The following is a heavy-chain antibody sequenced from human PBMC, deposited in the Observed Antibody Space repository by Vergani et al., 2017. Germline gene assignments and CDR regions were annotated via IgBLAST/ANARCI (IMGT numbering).Heavy chain of an antibody. V-gene: IGHV3-9*01. CDR3: ARDQGITIFGVVMRSPTYYYYYGMDV. CDR2: INWNGGST. CDR1: GFTFDDYA. D-gene: IGHD3-3*01. Sequence: EVQLVESGGGLVQPGRSLRLSCAASGFTFDDYAMHWVRQAPGKGLEWVSGINWNGGSTGYADSVKGRFTISRDNAKNSLYLQMNSLRAEDTALYHCARDQGITIFGVVMRSPTYYYYYGMDVWGQGTTVTVSS. J-gene: IGHJ6*02.